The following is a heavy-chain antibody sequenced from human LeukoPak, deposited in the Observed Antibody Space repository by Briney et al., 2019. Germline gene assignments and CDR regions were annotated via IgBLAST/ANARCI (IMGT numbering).Heavy chain of an antibody. CDR2: IIPIFGTA. Sequence: ASVKVSCKASGGTLSSYAISWVRQAPGQGLEWMGGIIPIFGTANYAQKFQGRVTITTDEPTSTAYMELSSLRSEDTAVYYCASCSSTSCYKRAFDYWGQGTLVTVSS. J-gene: IGHJ4*02. CDR3: ASCSSTSCYKRAFDY. CDR1: GGTLSSYA. D-gene: IGHD2-2*02. V-gene: IGHV1-69*05.